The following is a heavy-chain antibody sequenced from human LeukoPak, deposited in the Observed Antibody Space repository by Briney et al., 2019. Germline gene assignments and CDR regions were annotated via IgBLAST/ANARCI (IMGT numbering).Heavy chain of an antibody. CDR3: AKVGYSSSSGVGGQDY. CDR2: ISGSGGST. CDR1: GFTFSSYA. D-gene: IGHD6-13*01. Sequence: PGGSLRLSCAASGFTFSSYAMSWVRQAPGKGLEWVSAISGSGGSTYYADSVKGRFTISRDNSKNTLYLQMNSLRAEDTAVYYCAKVGYSSSSGVGGQDYWGQGTLVTVSS. V-gene: IGHV3-23*01. J-gene: IGHJ4*02.